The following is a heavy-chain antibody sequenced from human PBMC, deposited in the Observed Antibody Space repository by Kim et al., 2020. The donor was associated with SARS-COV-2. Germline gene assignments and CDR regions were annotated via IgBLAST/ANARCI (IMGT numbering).Heavy chain of an antibody. CDR3: ARHPCDRSAEGSWYFDL. V-gene: IGHV4-59*08. CDR1: GGSFSGHY. Sequence: SETLSLTCTISGGSFSGHYLSWIRQPPGRGLEWIGYMYYSGNTNYNPNPSLKSRVIISVDTSKKQFSLRLSSVTAADTAVFFCARHPCDRSAEGSWYFDLWGRGTRVRVSS. J-gene: IGHJ2*01. D-gene: IGHD3-3*01. CDR2: MYYSGNT.